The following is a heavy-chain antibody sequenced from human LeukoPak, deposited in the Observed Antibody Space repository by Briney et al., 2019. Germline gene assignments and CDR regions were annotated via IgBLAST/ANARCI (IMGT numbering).Heavy chain of an antibody. V-gene: IGHV3-30*02. J-gene: IGHJ6*03. Sequence: GGSLRLSCAASGFTFSSYGMHWVRQTPGKGLEWVAFIRYDGSNKYYADSVKGRFTISRDNSKNTLYLQMNSLRAEDTAVYYCAKVSYCSGGSCYWDYYMDVWGKGTTVTISS. D-gene: IGHD2-15*01. CDR1: GFTFSSYG. CDR2: IRYDGSNK. CDR3: AKVSYCSGGSCYWDYYMDV.